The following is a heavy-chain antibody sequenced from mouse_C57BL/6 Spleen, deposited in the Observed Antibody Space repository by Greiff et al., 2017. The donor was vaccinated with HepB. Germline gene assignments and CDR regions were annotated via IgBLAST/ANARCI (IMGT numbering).Heavy chain of an antibody. D-gene: IGHD1-1*01. CDR2: FYPGSGSI. J-gene: IGHJ4*01. V-gene: IGHV1-62-2*01. CDR1: GYTFTEYT. Sequence: QVHVKQSGAELVKPGASVKLSCKASGYTFTEYTIHWVKQRSGQGLEWIGWFYPGSGSIKYNEKFKDKATLTADKSSSTVYMELSRLTSEDSAVYFCARHEEGFYGSSPNYAMDYWGQGTSVTVSS. CDR3: ARHEEGFYGSSPNYAMDY.